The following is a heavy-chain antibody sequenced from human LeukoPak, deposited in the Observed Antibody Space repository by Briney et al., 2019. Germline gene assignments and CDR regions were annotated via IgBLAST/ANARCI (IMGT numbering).Heavy chain of an antibody. J-gene: IGHJ4*02. Sequence: GGSLRLSCAASGFTFSSYGMHWVRQAPGKGLEWVAVISNDGSNKYYADSVKGRFTISRDNAKNSLYLQMNSLRAEDTAVYYCARDLKGMIDHWGQGTLVTVSS. V-gene: IGHV3-33*05. D-gene: IGHD3-22*01. CDR3: ARDLKGMIDH. CDR2: ISNDGSNK. CDR1: GFTFSSYG.